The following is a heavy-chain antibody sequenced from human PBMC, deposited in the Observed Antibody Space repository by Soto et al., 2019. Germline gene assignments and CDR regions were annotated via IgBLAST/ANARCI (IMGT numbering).Heavy chain of an antibody. D-gene: IGHD5-12*01. CDR3: EIVGACGYEGEDAVDM. J-gene: IGHJ3*02. CDR1: GGSISSGGYY. CDR2: IYYSGST. Sequence: QVQLQESGPGLVKPSQTLSLTCTVSGGSISSGGYYWSWIRQRPGKGLVWIGYIYYSGSTYYNPCLTSLVTKSVDTSKNQFFLKLSSVTAADTAGYYCEIVGACGYEGEDAVDMWGQGTMVTVSS. V-gene: IGHV4-31*01.